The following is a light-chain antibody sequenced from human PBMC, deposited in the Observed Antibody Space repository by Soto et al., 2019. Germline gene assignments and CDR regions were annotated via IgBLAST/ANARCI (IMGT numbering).Light chain of an antibody. CDR1: QSVSSY. J-gene: IGKJ4*01. V-gene: IGKV3-11*01. Sequence: EIVLTQSPATLSLSPGERATLSCRASQSVSSYLAWYQQKPGQAPRLLIYDASNRATGIPARFSGSGSGTEFTLTISSLEPEDFAVYYCQQRSNWGLTFGGGTKVEIK. CDR2: DAS. CDR3: QQRSNWGLT.